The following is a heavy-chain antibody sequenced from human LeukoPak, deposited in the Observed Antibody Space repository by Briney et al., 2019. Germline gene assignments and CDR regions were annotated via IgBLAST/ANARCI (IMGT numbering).Heavy chain of an antibody. J-gene: IGHJ5*02. V-gene: IGHV1-3*01. CDR1: GYTFTTFA. D-gene: IGHD1-1*01. Sequence: ASVKVSCKASGYTFTTFAIHWVRQVPRQSPEWMGWINAGNGNTKYSQNFQGRVTITRDTSASTAYMELSSLTSEDTAVYYCARDSRTISNWFDTWGQGTPVTVSS. CDR2: INAGNGNT. CDR3: ARDSRTISNWFDT.